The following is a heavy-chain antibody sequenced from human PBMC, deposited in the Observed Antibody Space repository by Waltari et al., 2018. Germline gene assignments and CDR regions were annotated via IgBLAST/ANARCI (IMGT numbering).Heavy chain of an antibody. CDR1: GFTFGDSG. Sequence: EVQLVESGGGVVRPGGSLRISCAASGFTFGDSGLSWVRQVPGKGLECVSGISWNGGSIGYADSVKGRFTISRDNAKNSLYLQINSLRAEDTALYHCARVDYHYTGLTYYFDYWGQGALVTVSS. D-gene: IGHD2-8*02. CDR2: ISWNGGSI. CDR3: ARVDYHYTGLTYYFDY. J-gene: IGHJ4*02. V-gene: IGHV3-20*01.